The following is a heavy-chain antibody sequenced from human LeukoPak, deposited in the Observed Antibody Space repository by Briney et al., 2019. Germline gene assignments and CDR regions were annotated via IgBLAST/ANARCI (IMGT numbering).Heavy chain of an antibody. V-gene: IGHV3-23*01. CDR2: ISGSGGST. CDR1: GFTFSSYA. D-gene: IGHD3-22*01. J-gene: IGHJ4*02. Sequence: GGSLRLSCAASGFTFSSYAMSWVRQAPGKGLEWVSAISGSGGSTYYADSVEGRFTISRDNGKNTLYLQMNSLRAEDTAVYYCARGSTYYDSSGQVPFDYWGQGTLVTVSS. CDR3: ARGSTYYDSSGQVPFDY.